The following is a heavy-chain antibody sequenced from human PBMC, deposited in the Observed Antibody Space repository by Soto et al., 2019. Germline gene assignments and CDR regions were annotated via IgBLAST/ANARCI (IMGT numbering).Heavy chain of an antibody. J-gene: IGHJ6*02. D-gene: IGHD4-4*01. CDR1: GLTVSSNY. V-gene: IGHV3-53*01. CDR3: ASSNKVTYYYGMDV. Sequence: EVQLVESGGGLIQPGGSLRLSCAASGLTVSSNYMSWVRQAPGKGLEWVSVSYSGGSTYYADSVKGRFTISRENSKNTLYLKMNSLRAEDTAVYYCASSNKVTYYYGMDVWGQGTTVTVSS. CDR2: SYSGGST.